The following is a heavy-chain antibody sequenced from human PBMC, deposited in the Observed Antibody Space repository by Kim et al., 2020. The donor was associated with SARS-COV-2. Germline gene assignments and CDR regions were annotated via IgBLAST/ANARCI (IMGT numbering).Heavy chain of an antibody. V-gene: IGHV4-4*07. J-gene: IGHJ6*02. CDR1: GGSISSYY. Sequence: SETLSLTCTVSGGSISSYYWSWIRQPAGKGLEWIGRIYTSGSTNYNPSLKSRVTMSVDTSKNQFSLKLSSVTAAGTAVYYCARDSPPRGWELLSTSYGMDVWGQGTTVTVSS. CDR3: ARDSPPRGWELLSTSYGMDV. CDR2: IYTSGST. D-gene: IGHD1-26*01.